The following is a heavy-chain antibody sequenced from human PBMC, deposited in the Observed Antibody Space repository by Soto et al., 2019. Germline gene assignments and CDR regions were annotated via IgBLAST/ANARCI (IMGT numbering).Heavy chain of an antibody. Sequence: GESLKISCKGSGYSFTTYWIGCVRQMPGKGLEWMGIIYPGDSNTRYSPSFQGQVTISVDTSISTAYLQWSSLKASDTDMYYCARRRIGSWYSRYHYYGMDIWGQGTSATASS. CDR3: ARRRIGSWYSRYHYYGMDI. J-gene: IGHJ6*02. CDR1: GYSFTTYW. CDR2: IYPGDSNT. V-gene: IGHV5-51*01. D-gene: IGHD6-13*01.